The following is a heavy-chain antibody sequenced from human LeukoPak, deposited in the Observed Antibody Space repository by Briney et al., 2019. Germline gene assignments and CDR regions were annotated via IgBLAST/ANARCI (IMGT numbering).Heavy chain of an antibody. J-gene: IGHJ4*02. D-gene: IGHD1-26*01. Sequence: ASVTVSCKAPGHTFTNFYMHWVRQAPGQGLEWMAIINPSGSSTNYPQKFQGRITMTRDTSTSTVSMELNSLRSEDTAVYYCAREKTSGAFDYWGQGTLVTVSS. CDR2: INPSGSST. CDR3: AREKTSGAFDY. V-gene: IGHV1-46*01. CDR1: GHTFTNFY.